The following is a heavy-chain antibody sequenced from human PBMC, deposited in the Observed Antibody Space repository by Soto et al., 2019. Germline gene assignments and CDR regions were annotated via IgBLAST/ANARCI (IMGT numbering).Heavy chain of an antibody. D-gene: IGHD3-22*01. CDR2: INPNSGGT. CDR3: ASLRVGYYYDSSGPDAFDI. V-gene: IGHV1-2*02. CDR1: GYTFTGYY. Sequence: ASVKVSCKASGYTFTGYYVHWVRQAPGQGLEWMGWINPNSGGTNYAQKFQGRVTMTRDTSISTAYMELSRLRSDDTAVYYCASLRVGYYYDSSGPDAFDIWGQGTMVTVSS. J-gene: IGHJ3*02.